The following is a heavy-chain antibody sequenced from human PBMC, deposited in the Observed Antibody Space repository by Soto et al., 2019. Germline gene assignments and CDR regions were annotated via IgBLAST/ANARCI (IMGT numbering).Heavy chain of an antibody. J-gene: IGHJ4*02. V-gene: IGHV4-59*08. Sequence: ETLSLTCTVSGGSISSYYWSWIRQPPGKGLEWIGYIYYSGSTNYNPSLKSRVTISVDTSKNQFSLKLSSVTAADTAVYYCARHLEYSSSGPDYWGQGTLVTVSS. D-gene: IGHD6-6*01. CDR3: ARHLEYSSSGPDY. CDR1: GGSISSYY. CDR2: IYYSGST.